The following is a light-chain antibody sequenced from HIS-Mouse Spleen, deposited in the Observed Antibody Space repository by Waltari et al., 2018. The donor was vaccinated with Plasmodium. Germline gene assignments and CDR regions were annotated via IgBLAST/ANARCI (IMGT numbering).Light chain of an antibody. Sequence: QSALSQPRSVSGSPGQSVTISCTGTSSDVGCYNYVSWYQQPPGKAPKLMIYDLSKRPSGVPDRFSGSKSGNTASLTISGLQAEDEADYYCCSYAGSYTFVFGTGTKVTVL. CDR2: DLS. CDR1: SSDVGCYNY. V-gene: IGLV2-11*01. J-gene: IGLJ1*01. CDR3: CSYAGSYTFV.